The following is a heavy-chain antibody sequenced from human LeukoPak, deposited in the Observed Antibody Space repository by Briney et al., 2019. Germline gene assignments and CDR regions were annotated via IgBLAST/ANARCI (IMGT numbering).Heavy chain of an antibody. CDR2: ISSSSYAM. J-gene: IGHJ4*02. D-gene: IGHD3-10*01. V-gene: IGHV3-48*01. CDR3: TRDMIRGVPDYIDY. Sequence: GGSLRLSCAASGFTFSSYSMNWVRQAPGKGLEWVSYISSSSYAMYYADSVKGRFTISRDNSKSTLYLQMNSLRIEDTGFYYCTRDMIRGVPDYIDYWGQGTLVTVSS. CDR1: GFTFSSYS.